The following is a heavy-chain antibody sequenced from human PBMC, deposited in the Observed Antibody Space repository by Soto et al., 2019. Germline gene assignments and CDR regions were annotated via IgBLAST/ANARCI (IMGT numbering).Heavy chain of an antibody. Sequence: ASVKVSCKASGYTFTSYGISWVRHAPGQGFEWMGWISAYNGNTNYAQKLQGRVTMTTDTSTSTAYKELRSLRSDDTAVYYCAREVNIYYDSSGYPLDIWGQGTMVTVSS. CDR2: ISAYNGNT. CDR1: GYTFTSYG. V-gene: IGHV1-18*01. CDR3: AREVNIYYDSSGYPLDI. J-gene: IGHJ3*02. D-gene: IGHD3-22*01.